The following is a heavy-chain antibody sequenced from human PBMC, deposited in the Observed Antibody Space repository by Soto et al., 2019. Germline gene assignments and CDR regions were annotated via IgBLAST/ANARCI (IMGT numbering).Heavy chain of an antibody. V-gene: IGHV1-18*01. CDR2: VSAYNGNT. CDR3: ARESGDTRTFFDY. CDR1: GYTFMNYG. Sequence: QVQLVQSGAELKKPGASVKVSCEASGYTFMNYGFSWVRQAPGQGLEWMGWVSAYNGNTNYAQKFQGRVTMTTDTSTHTAYMELRSLTSDDTAIYFCARESGDTRTFFDYWGQGTLVTVSS. D-gene: IGHD3-10*01. J-gene: IGHJ4*02.